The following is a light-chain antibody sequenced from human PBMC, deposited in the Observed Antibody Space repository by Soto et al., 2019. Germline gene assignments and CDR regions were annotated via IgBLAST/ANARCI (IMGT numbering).Light chain of an antibody. CDR3: TSFTTSSTYV. J-gene: IGLJ1*01. Sequence: QSALTQPASVSGSPGQSITISCSGTSSDIGSYDHVAWYQQFPGKSPKLMIYAVSDRPSGVSDRFSGSKSGITASLTISGLQAEDEADYYCTSFTTSSTYVVGPGTKLTVL. CDR2: AVS. V-gene: IGLV2-14*01. CDR1: SSDIGSYDH.